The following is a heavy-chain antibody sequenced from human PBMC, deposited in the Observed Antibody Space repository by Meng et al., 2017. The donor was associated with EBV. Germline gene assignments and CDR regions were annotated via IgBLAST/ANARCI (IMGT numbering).Heavy chain of an antibody. D-gene: IGHD4-11*01. CDR2: INPKNGDT. V-gene: IGHV1-2*04. J-gene: IGHJ4*02. Sequence: KPWAPCLVALNASGETFSAYSTYWVLQTPRQGLEWMGVINPKNGDTEYAEKFQVLVTLTTDTSISTAYMELSSLKFDDTAIYYCAKPWGPIYSDLEYLEYWCQGTQVTVSS. CDR1: GETFSAYS. CDR3: AKPWGPIYSDLEYLEY.